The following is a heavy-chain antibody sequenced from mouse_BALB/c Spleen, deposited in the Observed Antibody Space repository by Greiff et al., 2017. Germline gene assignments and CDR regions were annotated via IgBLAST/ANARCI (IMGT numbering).Heavy chain of an antibody. V-gene: IGHV5-17*02. Sequence: EVQLVESGGGLVQPGGSRKLSCAASGFTFSSFGMHWVRQAPEKGLEWVAYISSGSSTIYYADTVKGRFTISRDNPKNTLFLQMTSLRSEDTAMYYCAREDGYDGGYAMDYWGQGTSVTVSS. D-gene: IGHD2-2*01. CDR1: GFTFSSFG. J-gene: IGHJ4*01. CDR2: ISSGSSTI. CDR3: AREDGYDGGYAMDY.